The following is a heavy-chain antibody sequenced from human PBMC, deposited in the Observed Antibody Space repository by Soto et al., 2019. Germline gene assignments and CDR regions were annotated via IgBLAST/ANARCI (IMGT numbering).Heavy chain of an antibody. D-gene: IGHD2-2*01. CDR3: ARRPSADWFDS. V-gene: IGHV1-18*01. CDR1: GYTFTNYG. Sequence: QVQLVQSGTEVKRPGASVRVSCKASGYTFTNYGITWVRQAPGQGLEWMGWISPHNGKTNYAQRVQGRVSLTADTSTSTAYMDLRSLTFDDPALYYCARRPSADWFDSWGQGTLVTVSS. J-gene: IGHJ5*01. CDR2: ISPHNGKT.